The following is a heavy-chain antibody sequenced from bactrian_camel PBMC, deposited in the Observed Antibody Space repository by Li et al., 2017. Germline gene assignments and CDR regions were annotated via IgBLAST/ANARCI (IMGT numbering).Heavy chain of an antibody. V-gene: IGHV3S25*01. CDR1: GFTFSNNW. CDR2: INTGSGKT. CDR3: AADRLVGNVIAGRPKY. J-gene: IGHJ4*01. D-gene: IGHD6*01. Sequence: VQSGGSLRLSCAGSGFTFSNNWMPWVRQAPGKEREWVAAINTGSGKTYSADSIKDRFTSPQDKAKNTVYLQMNNLKREDTAMYYCAADRLVGNVIAGRPKYRGQGTQVTVS.